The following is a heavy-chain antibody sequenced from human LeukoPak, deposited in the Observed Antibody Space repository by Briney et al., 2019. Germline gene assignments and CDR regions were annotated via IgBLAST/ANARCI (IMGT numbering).Heavy chain of an antibody. V-gene: IGHV1-24*01. Sequence: GASVKVSCKISGYTLTDLSMHWVRQAPGKGLEWMGRFDPEDGEKIYAQRFQGRVTMTEDTSTDTAYMKLSSLRSEDTAVYYCATGPIDMIVDYLHYWSQGTLVTVSS. CDR2: FDPEDGEK. CDR1: GYTLTDLS. D-gene: IGHD3-16*01. J-gene: IGHJ4*02. CDR3: ATGPIDMIVDYLHY.